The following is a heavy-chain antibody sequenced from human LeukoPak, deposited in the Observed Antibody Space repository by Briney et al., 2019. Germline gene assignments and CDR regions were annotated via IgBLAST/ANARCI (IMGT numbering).Heavy chain of an antibody. D-gene: IGHD3-9*01. CDR1: GYTFTSHD. J-gene: IGHJ5*02. CDR2: INPRTGDR. Sequence: ASVTVSCKASGYTFTSHDINWVRQASGQGPEWMGWINPRTGDRGYAQKFQGRVTMTRNTSISTAYMELSSLRSEDTAVYYCAGIGYDILTGYSEEGFDPWGQGTLVTVSS. CDR3: AGIGYDILTGYSEEGFDP. V-gene: IGHV1-8*01.